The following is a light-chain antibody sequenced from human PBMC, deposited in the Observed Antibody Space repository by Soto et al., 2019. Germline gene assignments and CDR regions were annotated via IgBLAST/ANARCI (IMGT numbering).Light chain of an antibody. CDR1: SSDVGAYNY. CDR2: EVS. V-gene: IGLV2-14*01. J-gene: IGLJ1*01. CDR3: SSYTSSSTLG. Sequence: SALTQPPSASGSPGQSVTISCTGTSSDVGAYNYVSWYQQHPGKAPKLMIYEVSNRPSGVSNRFSGSKSGNTASLTISGLQAEDEADYYCSSYTSSSTLGFGTGTKLTVL.